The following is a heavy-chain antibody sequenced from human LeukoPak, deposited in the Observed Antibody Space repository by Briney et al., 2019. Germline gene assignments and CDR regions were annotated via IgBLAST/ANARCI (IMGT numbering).Heavy chain of an antibody. Sequence: ASVKVSCKASGYTFTGYYMHWVRQAPGQGLEWMGWINPNSGGTNYAQKFQGRVSMTRDTSIRTAYMELSRLRSDDTAVYYCAQSGDYYDFWSGDAFDIWGQGTMVNVSS. CDR3: AQSGDYYDFWSGDAFDI. J-gene: IGHJ3*02. CDR2: INPNSGGT. CDR1: GYTFTGYY. V-gene: IGHV1-2*02. D-gene: IGHD3-3*01.